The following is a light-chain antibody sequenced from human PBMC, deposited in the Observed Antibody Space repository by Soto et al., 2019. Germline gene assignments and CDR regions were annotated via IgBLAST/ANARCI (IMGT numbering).Light chain of an antibody. CDR3: SSYTTSSTPYV. V-gene: IGLV2-14*01. J-gene: IGLJ1*01. Sequence: QSALTQSASVSGSPGQSITISCTGTSSDIGAYNYVSWYQQHPGKAPKVLIHDVSNRPSGVSSCFSGSKSGNTASLTISGLQAEDEADYYCSSYTTSSTPYVFGTGTKLTVL. CDR2: DVS. CDR1: SSDIGAYNY.